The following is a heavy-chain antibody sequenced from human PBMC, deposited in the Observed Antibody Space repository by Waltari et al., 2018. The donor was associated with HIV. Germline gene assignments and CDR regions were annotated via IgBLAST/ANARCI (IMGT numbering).Heavy chain of an antibody. CDR1: GYSFTSYW. J-gene: IGHJ4*02. CDR2: IYPGDSDT. CDR3: ARLGSYGSGSRPFFFDY. Sequence: EVQLVQSGAEVKKPGESLKISCKGSGYSFTSYWIAWVRQMPGKGLEWMGIIYPGDSDTKYSPSFQGQVTISADKSITTAYLQWRSLEASDSAIYYCARLGSYGSGSRPFFFDYWGQGNLVTVSS. D-gene: IGHD3-10*01. V-gene: IGHV5-51*03.